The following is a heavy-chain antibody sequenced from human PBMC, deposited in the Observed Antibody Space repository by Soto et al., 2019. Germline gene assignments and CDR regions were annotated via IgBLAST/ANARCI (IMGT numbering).Heavy chain of an antibody. CDR1: GFTFSSYA. J-gene: IGHJ4*02. CDR2: ISYDGSNK. V-gene: IGHV3-30-3*01. CDR3: ASLSRYPFDY. Sequence: PGGSLRLSCAASGFTFSSYAMHWVRQAPGKGLEWVAVISYDGSNKYYADSVKGRFTISRDNSKNTLYLQMNSLRAEDTAVYYCASLSRYPFDYWGQGTLVTVSS. D-gene: IGHD3-16*02.